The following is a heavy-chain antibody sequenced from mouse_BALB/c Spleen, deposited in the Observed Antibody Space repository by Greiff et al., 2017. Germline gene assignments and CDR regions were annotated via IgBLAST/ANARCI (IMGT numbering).Heavy chain of an antibody. J-gene: IGHJ1*01. D-gene: IGHD1-1*01. CDR1: GFTFTDYY. Sequence: EVKLVESGGGLVQPGGSLRLSCATSGFTFTDYYMSWVRQPPGKALEWLGFIRNKANGYTTEYSASVKGRFTISRDNSQSILYLQMNTLRAEDSATYYCARAPITTVVATPYWYFDVWGAGTTVTVSS. CDR2: IRNKANGYTT. V-gene: IGHV7-3*02. CDR3: ARAPITTVVATPYWYFDV.